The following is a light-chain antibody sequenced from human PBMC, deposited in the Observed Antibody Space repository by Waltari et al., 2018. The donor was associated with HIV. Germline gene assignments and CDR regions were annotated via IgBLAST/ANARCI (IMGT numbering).Light chain of an antibody. Sequence: SYMLTQSPSVSVAPGKTAAITCGGNDIGSKRVHWYQPKSGQAPVLIIYDDDDRPSGIPERFSGSNSANTATLTITRVEAGDEADYFCQVWDFRSDEVIFGGGTKMTVL. CDR2: DDD. CDR3: QVWDFRSDEVI. CDR1: DIGSKR. J-gene: IGLJ2*01. V-gene: IGLV3-21*04.